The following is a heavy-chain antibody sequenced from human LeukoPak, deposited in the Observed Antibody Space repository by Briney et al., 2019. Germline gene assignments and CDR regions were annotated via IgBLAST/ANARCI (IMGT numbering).Heavy chain of an antibody. J-gene: IGHJ4*02. CDR1: GGSISSSSYY. CDR3: ARLRGYSYGWVDY. V-gene: IGHV4-39*07. D-gene: IGHD5-18*01. CDR2: IYYSGST. Sequence: KTSETLSLTCTVSGGSISSSSYYWGWVRQPPGKGLEWIGSIYYSGSTYYNASLKSRVTISVDTSKNQFSLELSSVTAADTAVYYCARLRGYSYGWVDYWGQGTLVTVSS.